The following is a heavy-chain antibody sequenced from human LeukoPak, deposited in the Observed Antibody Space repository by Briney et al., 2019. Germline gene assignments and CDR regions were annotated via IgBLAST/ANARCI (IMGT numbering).Heavy chain of an antibody. D-gene: IGHD5-18*01. V-gene: IGHV3-30*04. CDR2: ISSTGSDK. CDR3: ARDHPPSPRVTGFDS. J-gene: IGHJ4*02. Sequence: PGGSLRLSCAGSGFTFSSYAIHWVRQAPGKGLEWVAIISSTGSDKLYADSVKGRFTSSRDNSKNTVYLQMNSLRAEDTAFYYCARDHPPSPRVTGFDSWSQGTLVTVSS. CDR1: GFTFSSYA.